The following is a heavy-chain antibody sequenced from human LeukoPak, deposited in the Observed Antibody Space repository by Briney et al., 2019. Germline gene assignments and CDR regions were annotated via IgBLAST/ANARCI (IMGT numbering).Heavy chain of an antibody. Sequence: PGGSLRLSCAASGFTFSSYAMHWVRQAPGKGLEWVAVISYDGSNKYYADSVKGRFTISRDNSKNTLYLQMNSLRAEDTAVYYCARTLYGSGSFELGYGGQGTLVTVSS. CDR1: GFTFSSYA. CDR2: ISYDGSNK. D-gene: IGHD3-10*01. V-gene: IGHV3-30-3*01. J-gene: IGHJ4*02. CDR3: ARTLYGSGSFELGY.